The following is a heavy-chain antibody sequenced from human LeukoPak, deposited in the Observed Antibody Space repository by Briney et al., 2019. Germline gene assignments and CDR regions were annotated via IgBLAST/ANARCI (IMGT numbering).Heavy chain of an antibody. CDR3: AKGPRSNNHYLHFDY. J-gene: IGHJ4*02. CDR1: GFTFSNYA. CDR2: IRYDGSSK. Sequence: GGSLRLSCAASGFTFSNYAMHWVRQAPGQGLEWVAFIRYDGSSKYSADSVKGRFTISRDNSKNTLYLQMNSLRTEDTAVYYCAKGPRSNNHYLHFDYWGQGTLVTVSS. V-gene: IGHV3-30*02. D-gene: IGHD2/OR15-2a*01.